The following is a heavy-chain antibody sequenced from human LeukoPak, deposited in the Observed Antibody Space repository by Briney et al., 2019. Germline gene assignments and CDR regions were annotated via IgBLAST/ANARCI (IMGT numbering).Heavy chain of an antibody. Sequence: PGGSLRLSCAASGFTFSSYAMHWVRQAPGKGLEWVSYISSSGSTIYYADTVKGRFTISRDNAKNSLYLQMNSLRAEDTAVYYCARDGSIAAGRNLDYWGQGTLVTVSS. D-gene: IGHD6-6*01. CDR1: GFTFSSYA. J-gene: IGHJ4*02. CDR3: ARDGSIAAGRNLDY. V-gene: IGHV3-48*04. CDR2: ISSSGSTI.